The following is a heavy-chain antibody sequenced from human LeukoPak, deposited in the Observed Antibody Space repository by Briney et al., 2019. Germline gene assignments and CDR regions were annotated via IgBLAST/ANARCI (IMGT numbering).Heavy chain of an antibody. CDR1: GFTFSSYG. CDR3: AKLPKTTVATITVDY. CDR2: ISYDGSNK. Sequence: PGGSLRLSCAASGFTFSSYGMHWVRQAPGKGLEWVAVISYDGSNKYYADSVKGRFTISRDNSKNTQYLQMNSLRAEDTAVYYCAKLPKTTVATITVDYWGQGTLVTVSS. D-gene: IGHD5-12*01. J-gene: IGHJ4*02. V-gene: IGHV3-30*18.